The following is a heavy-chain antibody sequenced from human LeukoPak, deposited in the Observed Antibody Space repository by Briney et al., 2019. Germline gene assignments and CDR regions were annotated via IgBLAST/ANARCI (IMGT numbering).Heavy chain of an antibody. D-gene: IGHD3-22*01. Sequence: GGSLRLSCAASGFTFSRYWMSWVRRAPGKGLEWVANIKEDGSAKYYVDSVKGRFTISRDNAKNSVYLQMNSLRAEDTAVYYCATSYDSSGCEWGQGTLVTVSS. CDR2: IKEDGSAK. V-gene: IGHV3-7*01. CDR1: GFTFSRYW. CDR3: ATSYDSSGCE. J-gene: IGHJ4*02.